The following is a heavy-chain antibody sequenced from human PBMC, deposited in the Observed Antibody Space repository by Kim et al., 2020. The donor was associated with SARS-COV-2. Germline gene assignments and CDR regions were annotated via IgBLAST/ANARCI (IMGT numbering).Heavy chain of an antibody. CDR2: INTDGGQK. Sequence: GGSLRLSCAISGFNYNAYWMSWVRQAPGKGLEWVALINTDGGQKYYVDSVRGRFTVSTDNAKNSLYIEMNSLRGEDTAVYYCARETSRAFDTWGQGTMVTVSS. CDR1: GFNYNAYW. CDR3: ARETSRAFDT. V-gene: IGHV3-7*03. J-gene: IGHJ3*02.